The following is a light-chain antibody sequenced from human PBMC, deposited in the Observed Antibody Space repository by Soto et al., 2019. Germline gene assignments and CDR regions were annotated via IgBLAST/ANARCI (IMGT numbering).Light chain of an antibody. J-gene: IGKJ1*01. Sequence: EIVLTQSPATLSSSPGETATLSCRASQYVGSRLAWYQHKPGQAPRLLIYYMSKRATGIPARFSGSGSGTDFTLIISSLAPDDFAIYYCHQRQRWPRTFGQGTKVEIK. CDR1: QYVGSR. CDR3: HQRQRWPRT. V-gene: IGKV3-11*01. CDR2: YMS.